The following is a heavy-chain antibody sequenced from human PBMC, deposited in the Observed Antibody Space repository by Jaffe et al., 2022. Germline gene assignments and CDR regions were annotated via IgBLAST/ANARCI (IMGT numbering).Heavy chain of an antibody. Sequence: QVQLQESGPGLVKPSETLSLTCTVSGGSISSYYWSWIRQPPGKGLEWIGYIYYSGSTNYNPSLKSRVTISVDTSKNQFSLKLSSVTAADTAVYYCARGRVLLWFGETDYYMDVWGKGTTVTVSS. CDR2: IYYSGST. CDR3: ARGRVLLWFGETDYYMDV. CDR1: GGSISSYY. D-gene: IGHD3-10*01. J-gene: IGHJ6*03. V-gene: IGHV4-59*01.